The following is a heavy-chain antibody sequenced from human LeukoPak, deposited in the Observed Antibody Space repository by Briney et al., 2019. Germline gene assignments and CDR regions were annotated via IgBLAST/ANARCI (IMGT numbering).Heavy chain of an antibody. J-gene: IGHJ4*02. CDR1: GDSISSYY. Sequence: SETLSLTCTVSGDSISSYYWTWIRQPPGKGLEWIGRIYSSGSSNYNPSLKSRVTMSVDTSNNQFSLKLSSVTAADTAVYYCARKRAGANDFDYWGPGTLVTVSS. V-gene: IGHV4-4*07. CDR3: ARKRAGANDFDY. CDR2: IYSSGSS. D-gene: IGHD6-25*01.